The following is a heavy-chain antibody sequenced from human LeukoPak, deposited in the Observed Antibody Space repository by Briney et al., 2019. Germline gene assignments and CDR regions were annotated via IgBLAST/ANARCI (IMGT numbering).Heavy chain of an antibody. Sequence: GESLKISCKGSGYSFTSYWSGWSRQLPGKGLEWMGIIYPGDSDTRYSPPFQGQVTISADKSISTAYLQWSSLKASDTAMYYCAKHFSGGDYDAFEIWGQGTLLTVSP. CDR2: IYPGDSDT. V-gene: IGHV5-51*01. D-gene: IGHD2-21*01. CDR3: AKHFSGGDYDAFEI. CDR1: GYSFTSYW. J-gene: IGHJ3*02.